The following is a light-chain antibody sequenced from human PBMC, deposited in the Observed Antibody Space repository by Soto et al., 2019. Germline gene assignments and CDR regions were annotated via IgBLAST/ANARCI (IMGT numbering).Light chain of an antibody. CDR2: DVS. CDR1: SSDVGGYNY. Sequence: QSALTQPASVSGSPGQSTTISCTGTSSDVGGYNYVSWYQQHPGKVPKLMIYDVSNRPSGVSNRFSGSKSGNTASLTISGLQAEDEADYYCSSHTSSSTLYVFGTGTKVTVL. CDR3: SSHTSSSTLYV. J-gene: IGLJ1*01. V-gene: IGLV2-14*01.